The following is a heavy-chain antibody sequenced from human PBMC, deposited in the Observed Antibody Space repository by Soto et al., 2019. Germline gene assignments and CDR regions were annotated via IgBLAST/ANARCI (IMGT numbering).Heavy chain of an antibody. CDR1: GYTFTGYY. D-gene: IGHD5-12*01. CDR3: ARGPPGSGYDYVPFDY. Sequence: ASVKVSCKASGYTFTGYYMHWVRQAPGQGLEWMGWINPNSGGTNYAQKFQGWVTMTRDTSISTAYMELSRLRSDDTAVYYCARGPPGSGYDYVPFDYWGQGTLVTVSS. CDR2: INPNSGGT. V-gene: IGHV1-2*04. J-gene: IGHJ4*02.